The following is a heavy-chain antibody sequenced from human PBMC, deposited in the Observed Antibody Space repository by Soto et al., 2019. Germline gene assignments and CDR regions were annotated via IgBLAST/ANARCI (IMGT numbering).Heavy chain of an antibody. V-gene: IGHV1-18*01. CDR1: GYTFTSYG. Sequence: ASVKVSCKASGYTFTSYGIGWVRQAPGQGLEWMGWISAYNGNTNYAQKLQGRVTMTTDTSTSTAYMELRSLRSDDTAVYYCARDHCSSTSCYDLNWFDPWGQGTLVTVSS. D-gene: IGHD2-2*01. J-gene: IGHJ5*02. CDR3: ARDHCSSTSCYDLNWFDP. CDR2: ISAYNGNT.